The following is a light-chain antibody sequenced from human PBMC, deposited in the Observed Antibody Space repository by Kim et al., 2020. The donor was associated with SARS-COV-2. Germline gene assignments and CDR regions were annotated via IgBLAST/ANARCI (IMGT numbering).Light chain of an antibody. CDR2: EVS. CDR1: SSDVGSYNR. V-gene: IGLV2-18*02. J-gene: IGLJ1*01. Sequence: GQSVTISCTGTSSDVGSYNRVSWYQQPPGTAPKLMIYEVSNRPSGVPDRFSGSKSGNTASLTISGLQAEDEADYYCSSYKSSSTYVFGTGTKVTVL. CDR3: SSYKSSSTYV.